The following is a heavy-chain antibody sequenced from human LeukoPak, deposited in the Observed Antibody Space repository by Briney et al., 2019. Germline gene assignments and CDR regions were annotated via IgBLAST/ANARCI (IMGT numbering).Heavy chain of an antibody. D-gene: IGHD3-16*01. J-gene: IGHJ4*02. CDR2: IYYSGST. CDR1: GGSITSNIYY. V-gene: IGHV4-61*01. Sequence: SETLSLTCTVSGGSITSNIYYWSWIRQPPGKGLEWIGYIYYSGSTNYNPSLKSRVTISVDTSKNQFSLKLSSVTAADTAVYYCASVPRERRGGFDYWGQGTLVTVSS. CDR3: ASVPRERRGGFDY.